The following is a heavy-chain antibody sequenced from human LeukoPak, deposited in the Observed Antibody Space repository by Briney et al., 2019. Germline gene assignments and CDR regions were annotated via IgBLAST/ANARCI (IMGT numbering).Heavy chain of an antibody. CDR2: MNPNSGNT. CDR3: ARDNYYDSSGYGL. J-gene: IGHJ4*02. CDR1: GYTFTSYD. V-gene: IGHV1-8*01. Sequence: GASVEVSCKASGYTFTSYDINWVRQATGQGLEWVGWMNPNSGNTGYAQKFQGRVTMTRNTSISTAYMELSSLRSEDTAVYYCARDNYYDSSGYGLWGQGTLVTVSS. D-gene: IGHD3-22*01.